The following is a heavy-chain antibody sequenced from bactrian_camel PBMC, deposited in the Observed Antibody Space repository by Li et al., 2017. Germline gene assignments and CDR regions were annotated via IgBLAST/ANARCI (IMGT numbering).Heavy chain of an antibody. D-gene: IGHD3*01. CDR1: GYTYSSYS. J-gene: IGHJ4*01. Sequence: HVQLVESGGGSVQAGGSLRLSCAASGYTYSSYSMGWFRQAPGKEREGVAAICTGDGRAYYADSENDSEKGRFTISQDNAKDTVYLQMNSLKPEDTAMYYCAAGMTGNQALGDRPSYLGQGTQ. V-gene: IGHV3-3*01. CDR2: ICTGDGRA.